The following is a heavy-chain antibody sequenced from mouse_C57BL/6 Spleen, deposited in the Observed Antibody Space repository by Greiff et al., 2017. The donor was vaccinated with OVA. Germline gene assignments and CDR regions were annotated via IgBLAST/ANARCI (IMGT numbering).Heavy chain of an antibody. Sequence: QVQLQQPGAELVMPGASVKLSCKASGYIFTSYWMHWVKQRPGQGLEWIGEIDPSDSYTNYNQKFKGKSTLTVDKSSSTAYMQLSSLTSEDSAVYYCARTGYYFDYWGQGTTLTVSS. CDR1: GYIFTSYW. CDR2: IDPSDSYT. J-gene: IGHJ2*01. D-gene: IGHD4-1*01. CDR3: ARTGYYFDY. V-gene: IGHV1-69*01.